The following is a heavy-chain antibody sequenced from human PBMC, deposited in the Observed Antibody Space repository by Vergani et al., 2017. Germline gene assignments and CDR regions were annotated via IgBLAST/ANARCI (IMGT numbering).Heavy chain of an antibody. CDR2: IYYSGST. J-gene: IGHJ6*02. V-gene: IGHV4-59*01. D-gene: IGHD2-2*01. Sequence: QVQLQESGPGLVKPSETLSLTCTVSGGSISSYYWSWIRQPPGKGLEWIGCIYYSGSTNYNPSLKSRVTISVDTSKNQFSLKLSSVTAADTAVYYCARGPDIVVVPAAIYYYYGMDVWGQGTTVTVSS. CDR1: GGSISSYY. CDR3: ARGPDIVVVPAAIYYYYGMDV.